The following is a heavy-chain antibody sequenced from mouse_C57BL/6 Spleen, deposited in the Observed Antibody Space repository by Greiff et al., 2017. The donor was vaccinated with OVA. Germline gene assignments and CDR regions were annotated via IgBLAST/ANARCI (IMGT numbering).Heavy chain of an antibody. CDR1: GYTFTDYN. V-gene: IGHV1-22*01. CDR2: INPNNGGT. J-gene: IGHJ2*01. D-gene: IGHD2-4*01. CDR3: ARSDYDYGYGFDY. Sequence: EVKLVESGPELVKPGASVKMSCKASGYTFTDYNMHWVKQSHGKSLEWIGYINPNNGGTSYNQKFKGKATLTVNKSSSTAYMELRSLTSEDSAVYYCARSDYDYGYGFDYWGKGTTLTVSS.